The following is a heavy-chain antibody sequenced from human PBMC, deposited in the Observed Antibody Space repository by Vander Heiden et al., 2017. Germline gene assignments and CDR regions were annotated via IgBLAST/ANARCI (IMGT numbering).Heavy chain of an antibody. CDR3: SRESLGYCGGDCYPLH. V-gene: IGHV3-49*05. Sequence: VQLVESGGDWVKPGRSLTLSCAASGFTFGDYALSWFRQAPGKGLEWVGVIRTKAYGEATEFAASVKDRFTLSRDDSRSITYLQMNSLKTEDTAVYFCSRESLGYCGGDCYPLHWGQGSLVTVSS. D-gene: IGHD2-21*02. CDR1: GFTFGDYA. CDR2: IRTKAYGEAT. J-gene: IGHJ4*02.